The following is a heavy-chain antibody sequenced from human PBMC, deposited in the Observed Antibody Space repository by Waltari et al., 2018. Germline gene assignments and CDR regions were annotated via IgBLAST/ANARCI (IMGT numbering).Heavy chain of an antibody. Sequence: QVQLVQSGAEVKKPGASVKVSCTASGYTFTGSYMHWVRQAPGQGLEWMGRINPNSGGTNYAQKFQGRVTMTRDTSISTAYMELSRLRSDDTAVYYCARGTMVRGVDYYYYMDVWGKGTTVTVSS. CDR3: ARGTMVRGVDYYYYMDV. CDR2: INPNSGGT. CDR1: GYTFTGSY. V-gene: IGHV1-2*06. J-gene: IGHJ6*03. D-gene: IGHD3-10*01.